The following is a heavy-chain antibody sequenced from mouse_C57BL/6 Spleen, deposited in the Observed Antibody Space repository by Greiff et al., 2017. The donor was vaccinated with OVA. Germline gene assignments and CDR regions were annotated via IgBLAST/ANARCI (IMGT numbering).Heavy chain of an antibody. Sequence: EVKLQESGPGLVKPSQSLSLTCSVTGYSITSGYYWNWIRQFPGNKLEWMGYISYDGSNNYNPSLKNRISITRDTSKNQFFLKLNSVTTEDTATYYCARVVYAMDYWGQGTSVTVSS. J-gene: IGHJ4*01. CDR2: ISYDGSN. V-gene: IGHV3-6*01. CDR3: ARVVYAMDY. CDR1: GYSITSGYY. D-gene: IGHD1-1*02.